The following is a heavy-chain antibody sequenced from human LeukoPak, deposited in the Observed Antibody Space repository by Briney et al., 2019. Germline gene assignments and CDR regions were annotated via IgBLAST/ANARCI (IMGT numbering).Heavy chain of an antibody. V-gene: IGHV4-34*01. D-gene: IGHD5-24*01. CDR1: GGSFSGYY. Sequence: SETLSLTCSVYGGSFSGYYWSWIRQPPGKGLEVIGGINHSGSTNYKPSLKGQITISVDTAKNQFSLKLRSVIAADTAVYYCAREGGATATDPDWYFDLWDRGTLVTVSS. CDR2: INHSGST. J-gene: IGHJ2*01. CDR3: AREGGATATDPDWYFDL.